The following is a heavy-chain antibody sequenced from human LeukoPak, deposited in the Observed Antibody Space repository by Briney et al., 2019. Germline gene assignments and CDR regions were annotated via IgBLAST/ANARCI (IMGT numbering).Heavy chain of an antibody. D-gene: IGHD1-26*01. CDR2: IRSSGEST. CDR1: GFTFSSYG. V-gene: IGHV3-23*01. CDR3: AKDSKIVGATFRTYHYIDV. J-gene: IGHJ6*03. Sequence: PGGTLRLSCAASGFTFSSYGMSWVRQAPGKGLEWVSGIRSSGESTYYADSVKGRFTIFRDNSKKTLYLQMNSLRAEDTALYYCAKDSKIVGATFRTYHYIDVWGKGTTVTVSS.